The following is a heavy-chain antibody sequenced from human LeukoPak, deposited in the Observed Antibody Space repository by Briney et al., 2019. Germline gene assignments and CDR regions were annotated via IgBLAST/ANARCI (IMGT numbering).Heavy chain of an antibody. CDR1: GGSISSYY. D-gene: IGHD3-3*01. CDR3: ARVPRIAILGNYYYYMDV. V-gene: IGHV4-4*07. CDR2: IYTSGNT. Sequence: PSETLSLTCTASGGSISSYYWSWIRQPAGKGLEWIGRIYTSGNTNYNPSLKSRVTMSVDTSKNQFSLKLSSVTAADTAVYYCARVPRIAILGNYYYYMDVWGKGTTVTVSS. J-gene: IGHJ6*03.